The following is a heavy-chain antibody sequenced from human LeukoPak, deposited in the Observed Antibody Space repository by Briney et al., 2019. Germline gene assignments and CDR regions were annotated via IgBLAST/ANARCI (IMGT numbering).Heavy chain of an antibody. CDR2: IYYSGST. CDR3: ARHEDPLPGAFDY. J-gene: IGHJ4*02. CDR1: GGSISSYY. Sequence: SETLSLTCTVSGGSISSYYWSWIRQPPGKGLEWIGYIYYSGSTNYNPSLKSRVTISVDTSKNQFSLKLSSVTAADTAVYYRARHEDPLPGAFDYWGQGTLVTVSS. V-gene: IGHV4-59*08. D-gene: IGHD2-15*01.